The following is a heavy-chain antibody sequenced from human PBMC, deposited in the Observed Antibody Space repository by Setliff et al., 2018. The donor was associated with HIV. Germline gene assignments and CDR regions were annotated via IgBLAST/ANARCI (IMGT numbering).Heavy chain of an antibody. CDR2: ILYGGNT. J-gene: IGHJ4*02. D-gene: IGHD3-3*01. Sequence: KPSETLSLTCTVSGGSVSSRGYYWGWIRQPPGKGPEWIANILYGGNTYYNPSLKSRVTISVDPSQNQFSLRLISVTAADAAIYYCARPSLGIGGGSKFDSWGQGIRVTVS. V-gene: IGHV4-39*01. CDR3: ARPSLGIGGGSKFDS. CDR1: GGSVSSRGYY.